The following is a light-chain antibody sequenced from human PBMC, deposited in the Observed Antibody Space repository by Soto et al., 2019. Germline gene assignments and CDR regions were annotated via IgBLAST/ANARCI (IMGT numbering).Light chain of an antibody. CDR2: GAS. CDR3: QQYNNWPGT. J-gene: IGKJ1*01. CDR1: QSLNRD. V-gene: IGKV3-15*01. Sequence: EILMTQSPATLSVSPGERATLSCMASQSLNRDLAWYQQRPGQSPRLLIFGASIRATGIPARFSGSGSGTEFTLTTGSLQSEDCALYYCQQYNNWPGTFGQGTKVDI.